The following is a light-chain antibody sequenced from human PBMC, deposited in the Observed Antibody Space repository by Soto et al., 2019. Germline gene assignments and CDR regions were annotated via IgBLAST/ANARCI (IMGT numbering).Light chain of an antibody. CDR3: SSFTSRTTQV. CDR2: EVD. V-gene: IGLV2-14*01. J-gene: IGLJ3*02. CDR1: SSDVGGYNF. Sequence: QSVLTQPASVSGSPGQSITISCTGTSSDVGGYNFVSWYQQYPGKAPKLIIYEVDSRPSGVSNRFSGSKSGNTASLTISGLRAEDEADYYCSSFTSRTTQVFGGGTKLTVL.